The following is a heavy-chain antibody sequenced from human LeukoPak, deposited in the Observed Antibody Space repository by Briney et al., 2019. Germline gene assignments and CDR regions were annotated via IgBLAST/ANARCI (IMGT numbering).Heavy chain of an antibody. V-gene: IGHV3-66*01. Sequence: GGSLRLSCAASGFTFSSYAMSWVRQAPGKGLEWVSAIYGGGSPYYADSVKGRFTISRDTSKNTLYLQMNSLRAEDTAVYYCARGDLGYCSGGSCYGDWFDPWGQGTLVTVSS. CDR3: ARGDLGYCSGGSCYGDWFDP. J-gene: IGHJ5*02. CDR2: IYGGGSP. D-gene: IGHD2-15*01. CDR1: GFTFSSYA.